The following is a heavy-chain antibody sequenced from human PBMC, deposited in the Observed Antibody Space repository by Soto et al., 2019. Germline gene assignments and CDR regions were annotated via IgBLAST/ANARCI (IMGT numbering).Heavy chain of an antibody. CDR3: ARDSYDSSGYSHPADY. J-gene: IGHJ4*02. CDR1: GGTFSSYA. Sequence: GASVKVSCKASGGTFSSYAICWVRQAPGQGLEWMGGIIPIFGTANYAQKFQGRVTITADKSTSTAYMELSSLRSEDTAVYYCARDSYDSSGYSHPADYWGQGTLVTVSS. CDR2: IIPIFGTA. D-gene: IGHD3-22*01. V-gene: IGHV1-69*06.